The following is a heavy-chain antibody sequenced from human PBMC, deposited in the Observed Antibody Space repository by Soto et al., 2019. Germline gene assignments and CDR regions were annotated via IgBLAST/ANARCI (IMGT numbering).Heavy chain of an antibody. CDR1: GFTFSNYA. CDR2: TSYDGSNK. D-gene: IGHD3-16*01. J-gene: IGHJ4*02. Sequence: GESLKISCVASGFTFSNYAMHWVRQAPGKGLEWVAVTSYDGSNKNYADSVKDRLTISRVKSKNKLYLEMNSPRPEDTAVYYCGRDRWESFYERYLFDYWGQGTLVTVSS. V-gene: IGHV3-30-3*01. CDR3: GRDRWESFYERYLFDY.